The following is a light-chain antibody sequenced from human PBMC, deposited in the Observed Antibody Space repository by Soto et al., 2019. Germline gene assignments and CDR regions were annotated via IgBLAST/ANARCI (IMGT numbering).Light chain of an antibody. J-gene: IGKJ2*01. CDR2: AVS. Sequence: DIQMTQSPSSLSASVGDRVTITCRASQSISNYLNWYQQKPGKAPNLLIYAVSSSRSGVPSRFSGSGSGTDFTLTISSLQPEDFATYYCQQSYSTARTFGQGTKLEIK. V-gene: IGKV1-39*01. CDR1: QSISNY. CDR3: QQSYSTART.